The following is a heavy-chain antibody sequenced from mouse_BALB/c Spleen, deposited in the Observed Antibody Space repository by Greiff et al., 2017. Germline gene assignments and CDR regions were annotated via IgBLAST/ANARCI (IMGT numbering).Heavy chain of an antibody. D-gene: IGHD2-4*01. Sequence: EVQLQQSGTVLARPGASVKMSCKASGYSFTSYWMHWVKQRPGQGLEWIGAIYPGNSDTSYNQKFKGKAKLTAVTSASTAYMELSSLTNEDSAVYYCTRYDDDFYAMDYWGQGTSVTVSS. CDR3: TRYDDDFYAMDY. V-gene: IGHV1-5*01. CDR2: IYPGNSDT. CDR1: GYSFTSYW. J-gene: IGHJ4*01.